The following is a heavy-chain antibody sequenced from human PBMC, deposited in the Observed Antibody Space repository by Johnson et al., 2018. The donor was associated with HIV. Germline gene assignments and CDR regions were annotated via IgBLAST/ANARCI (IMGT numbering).Heavy chain of an antibody. Sequence: QMQLVESGGGLVKPGGSLRLSCAASGFTFSDYYMSWIRQAPGKGLEWVSYISSSGSTIYYADSVKGRFTISRDNSKNTLYLQMNSLRAEDTAVYYCARDESSRLQLTGNDAFDIWGQGTMVTVSS. V-gene: IGHV3-11*04. CDR3: ARDESSRLQLTGNDAFDI. D-gene: IGHD6-13*01. CDR2: ISSSGSTI. J-gene: IGHJ3*02. CDR1: GFTFSDYY.